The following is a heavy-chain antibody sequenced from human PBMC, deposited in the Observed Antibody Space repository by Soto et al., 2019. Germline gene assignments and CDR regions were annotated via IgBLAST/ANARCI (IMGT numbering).Heavy chain of an antibody. Sequence: EVQRVESGGGLVKPGGSLRLSCAASGFTFSNAWMSWVRQAPGKGLEWVGRIKSKTDGGTTDYAAPGKGRFTISRVASINTLYLHMNSLKTEYSAVYYGTTGTPQGSGCFYYYYGMDVWGQGTTVTVSS. CDR3: TTGTPQGSGCFYYYYGMDV. CDR1: GFTFSNAW. CDR2: IKSKTDGGTT. V-gene: IGHV3-15*05. D-gene: IGHD6-19*01. J-gene: IGHJ6*02.